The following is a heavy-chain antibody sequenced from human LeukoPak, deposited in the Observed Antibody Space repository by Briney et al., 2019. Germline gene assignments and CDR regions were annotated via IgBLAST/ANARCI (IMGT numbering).Heavy chain of an antibody. CDR2: LSRGTTII. CDR1: GFPFNIYS. Sequence: GGSLRLSCAASGFPFNIYSMNWVRQAPGKGLEWISYLSRGTTIIYYADSVKGRFTISRDNAKNSLYLQTNSLRAEDTAIYYCARSGWYDDFDYLGQGTLVTVSS. CDR3: ARSGWYDDFDY. V-gene: IGHV3-48*01. J-gene: IGHJ4*02. D-gene: IGHD6-19*01.